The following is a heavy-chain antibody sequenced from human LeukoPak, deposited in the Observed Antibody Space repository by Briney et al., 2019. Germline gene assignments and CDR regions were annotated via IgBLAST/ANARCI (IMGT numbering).Heavy chain of an antibody. CDR3: ARGPPTAFLDY. J-gene: IGHJ4*02. CDR1: GGSFSGYY. D-gene: IGHD2-21*02. V-gene: IGHV4-34*01. CDR2: INHSGST. Sequence: SETLSLTCAAYGGSFSGYYWSWIRQPPGKGLEWIGEINHSGSTNYNPSLKSRVTISVDTSKNQFSLKLSSVTAADTAVYYCARGPPTAFLDYWGQGTLVTVSS.